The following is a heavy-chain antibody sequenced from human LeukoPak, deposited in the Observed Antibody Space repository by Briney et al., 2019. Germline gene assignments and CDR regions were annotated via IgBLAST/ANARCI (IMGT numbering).Heavy chain of an antibody. V-gene: IGHV1-2*02. CDR3: ARDPVVGAGPFDY. CDR1: GYTFTGYY. J-gene: IGHJ4*02. D-gene: IGHD1-26*01. Sequence: ASVKVSCKASGYTFTGYYMHWVRQAPGQGLEWMGWINPNSGGTNYAQKFQGRVTMTRDTSISTAYMELSRLRSDDTAVYYCARDPVVGAGPFDYWGQGTLVTVSS. CDR2: INPNSGGT.